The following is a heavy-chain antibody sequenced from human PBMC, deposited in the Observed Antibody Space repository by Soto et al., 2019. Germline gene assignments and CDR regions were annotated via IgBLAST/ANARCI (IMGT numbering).Heavy chain of an antibody. D-gene: IGHD2-2*01. V-gene: IGHV3-23*01. CDR1: GFPFSSYA. CDR3: AKDRPIVVVPAAPTY. CDR2: MSGSGRST. Sequence: PGGPLTLSSAASGFPFSSYAMSWVGPARGKGLGWVSAMSGSGRSTYYADSEKGRFTISRDNTKHTLYLQMNSLRAEDTAVYYCAKDRPIVVVPAAPTYWGQGTLVTVSS. J-gene: IGHJ4*02.